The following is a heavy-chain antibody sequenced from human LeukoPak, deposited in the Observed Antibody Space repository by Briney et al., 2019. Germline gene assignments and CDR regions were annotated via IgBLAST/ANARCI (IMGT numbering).Heavy chain of an antibody. CDR1: GYTFTSHG. CDR3: ARDFGGWYPIVPYGMDV. J-gene: IGHJ6*02. V-gene: IGHV1-18*01. Sequence: ASVKVSCKASGYTFTSHGISWVRQAPGQGLEWMGWISAYNGNTNYAQKLQGRVTMTTDTSTSTAYMELRSLRSDDTAVYYCARDFGGWYPIVPYGMDVWGQGTTVTVSS. D-gene: IGHD6-19*01. CDR2: ISAYNGNT.